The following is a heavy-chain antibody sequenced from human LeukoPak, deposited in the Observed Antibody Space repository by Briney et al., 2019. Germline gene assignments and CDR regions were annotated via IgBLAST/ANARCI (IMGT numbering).Heavy chain of an antibody. D-gene: IGHD3-10*01. Sequence: ASVKVSCKASGYTFTSYAMHWVRQAPGQRLEWMGWINAGNGNTKYSQKFQGRVTITRDTSASTAYMELSGLRSEDTAVYYCARGWLGFGATVKVYDYWGQGTLVTVSS. J-gene: IGHJ4*02. CDR3: ARGWLGFGATVKVYDY. CDR2: INAGNGNT. V-gene: IGHV1-3*01. CDR1: GYTFTSYA.